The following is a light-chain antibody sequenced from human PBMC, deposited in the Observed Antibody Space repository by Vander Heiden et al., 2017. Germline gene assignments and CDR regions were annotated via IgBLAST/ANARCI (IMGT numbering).Light chain of an antibody. CDR3: QQYDNSPT. J-gene: IGKJ2*01. CDR2: GAS. Sequence: TVLTQSPGTLSLSPGERATLSCRASQSFNSNYLVWYQQKPGQAPGLLIYGASRRATGIPDRFNGSGSGTDFTLTISRLEPEDSAVYYCQQYDNSPTFGQGTKLEIK. V-gene: IGKV3-20*01. CDR1: QSFNSNY.